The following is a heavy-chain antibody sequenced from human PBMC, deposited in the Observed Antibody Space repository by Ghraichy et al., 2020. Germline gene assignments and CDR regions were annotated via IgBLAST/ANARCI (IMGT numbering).Heavy chain of an antibody. D-gene: IGHD1-1*01. CDR3: ARVEPHGLSPSS. CDR1: GYSISSSYF. J-gene: IGHJ5*02. Sequence: SQTLSLTCAVSGYSISSSYFWGWIRQPPGKGLEWIGTIYHSGYTYYNPSLKSRVTISVDTSNNQFSLKVTSVTAAEPAVYYCARVEPHGLSPSSWGQGTLVTVSS. CDR2: IYHSGYT. V-gene: IGHV4-38-2*01.